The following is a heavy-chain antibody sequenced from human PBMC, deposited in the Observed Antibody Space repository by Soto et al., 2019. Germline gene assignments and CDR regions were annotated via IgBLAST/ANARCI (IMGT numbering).Heavy chain of an antibody. Sequence: SQTLSLTCAISGDSVSSNSAAWNWIRQSPSRGLEWLGRTYYRSKWYNDYAVSVKSRITINPDTSKNQFSLQLNSVTPEDTAVYYCAXEQGWNYGRGYYYGMDVWGQGTTVTVSS. CDR3: AXEQGWNYGRGYYYGMDV. CDR1: GDSVSSNSAA. J-gene: IGHJ6*02. D-gene: IGHD1-7*01. CDR2: TYYRSKWYN. V-gene: IGHV6-1*01.